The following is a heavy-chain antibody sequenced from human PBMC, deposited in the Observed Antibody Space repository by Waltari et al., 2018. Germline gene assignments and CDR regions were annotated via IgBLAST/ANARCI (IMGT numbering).Heavy chain of an antibody. CDR2: IHHSGST. J-gene: IGHJ4*02. Sequence: QVQLQQRGAGLLPPSETLSLTCVVYGGSCSGYSWSRISMPPGKGLEWIGEIHHSGSTIYNPSLKSRVTISVDTSKNQFSLKLSSVTAADTAVYYCARRPQYSSSSGGVDYWGQGTLVTVSS. CDR1: GGSCSGYS. V-gene: IGHV4-34*01. D-gene: IGHD6-6*01. CDR3: ARRPQYSSSSGGVDY.